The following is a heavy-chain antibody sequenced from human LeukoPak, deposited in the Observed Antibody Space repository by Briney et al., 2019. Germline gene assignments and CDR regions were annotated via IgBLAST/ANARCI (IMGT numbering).Heavy chain of an antibody. J-gene: IGHJ3*02. CDR3: TRHVALYRYCSSTSCAPGTFDI. Sequence: PGRSLRLSCAASGFTFSSYAMHWVRQAPGKGLEWVAVISYDGSNKYYADSVKGRFTISRDNSKNTAYLQMNSLKTEDTAVYYCTRHVALYRYCSSTSCAPGTFDIWGQGTMVTVSS. D-gene: IGHD2-2*01. CDR1: GFTFSSYA. CDR2: ISYDGSNK. V-gene: IGHV3-30-3*01.